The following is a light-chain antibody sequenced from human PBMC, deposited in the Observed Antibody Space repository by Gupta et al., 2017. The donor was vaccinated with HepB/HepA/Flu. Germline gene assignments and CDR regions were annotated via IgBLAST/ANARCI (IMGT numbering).Light chain of an antibody. V-gene: IGLV3-1*01. J-gene: IGLJ2*01. CDR2: QDS. CDR3: QAWDSSTVV. CDR1: KLGDKY. Sequence: SYELTQPSSVSVSPGQTASITCSGDKLGDKYACWYQQKPGQSPALVIYQDSKRPSGIPERFAGSNSGNTATLTISGTQAMDEADYYCQAWDSSTVVFGGGTKLTVL.